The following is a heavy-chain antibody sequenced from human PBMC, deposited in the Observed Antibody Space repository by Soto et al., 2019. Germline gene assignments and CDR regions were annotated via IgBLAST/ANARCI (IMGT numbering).Heavy chain of an antibody. CDR2: IYTSGST. V-gene: IGHV3-53*04. CDR3: AWTGNEYSNYYFDH. D-gene: IGHD4-4*01. J-gene: IGHJ4*02. CDR1: GFTVEWNY. Sequence: GGSLRLSCAVSGFTVEWNYMSWVRQAPGKGLEWVSVIYTSGSTFYADSVKGRFTISRHNSKNTLYLQLNSLKTEDTAVYYCAWTGNEYSNYYFDHWGQGTLVTVSS.